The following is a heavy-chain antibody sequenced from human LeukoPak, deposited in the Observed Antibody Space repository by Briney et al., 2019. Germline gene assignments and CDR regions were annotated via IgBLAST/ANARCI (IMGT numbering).Heavy chain of an antibody. D-gene: IGHD3-9*01. V-gene: IGHV3-11*01. Sequence: GGSLRLSCAASGFTFSDYYMSWIRQAPGKGLEWVSYISSSGSTIYYADSVKGRFTISRDNAKNSLYLQMNSLRAEDTAVYYCARGPILTGYYAYAFDIWGQGTMVTVSS. CDR3: ARGPILTGYYAYAFDI. J-gene: IGHJ3*02. CDR2: ISSSGSTI. CDR1: GFTFSDYY.